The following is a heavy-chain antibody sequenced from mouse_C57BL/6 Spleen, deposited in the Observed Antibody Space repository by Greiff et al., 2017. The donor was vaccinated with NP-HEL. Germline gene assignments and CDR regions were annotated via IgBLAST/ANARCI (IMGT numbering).Heavy chain of an antibody. CDR2: IDPSDSYT. V-gene: IGHV1-69*01. Sequence: QVQLQQPGAELVMPGASVKLSCKASGYTFTSYWMHWVKQRPGQGLEWIGEIDPSDSYTNYNQKFKGKSTLTVDKSSSTAYMQLSSLTSEDSAVCDCERGDYGSRCYFDYWGQGTTLTVSS. CDR3: ERGDYGSRCYFDY. J-gene: IGHJ2*01. D-gene: IGHD1-1*01. CDR1: GYTFTSYW.